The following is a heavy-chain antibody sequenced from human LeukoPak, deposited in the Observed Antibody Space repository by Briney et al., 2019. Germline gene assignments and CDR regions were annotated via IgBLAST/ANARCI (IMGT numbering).Heavy chain of an antibody. CDR3: ARDTSRALDY. Sequence: GGSLRPSCAASGFTFSSYSMNWVRQAPGKGLEWVSYISSSSSTIYYADSVKGRFTISRDNAKNSLYLQMNSLRAEDTAVYYCARDTSRALDYWGQGTLVTVSS. D-gene: IGHD6-13*01. CDR1: GFTFSSYS. CDR2: ISSSSSTI. J-gene: IGHJ4*02. V-gene: IGHV3-48*01.